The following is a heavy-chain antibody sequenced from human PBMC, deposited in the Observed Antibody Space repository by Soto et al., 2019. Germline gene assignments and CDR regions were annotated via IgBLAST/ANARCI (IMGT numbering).Heavy chain of an antibody. Sequence: QVQLVESGGGVVQPGTSLRVSCVGSGFTFRSYVIHWVRQAPGKGLEWVALTSYDGSDKYYGDSVRGRFTISRDNSRNAGYLQVGSLGLEVSALYYCARWGTTGGLDVWGQGTLVSVSS. V-gene: IGHV3-30*19. J-gene: IGHJ1*01. D-gene: IGHD3-16*01. CDR2: TSYDGSDK. CDR3: ARWGTTGGLDV. CDR1: GFTFRSYV.